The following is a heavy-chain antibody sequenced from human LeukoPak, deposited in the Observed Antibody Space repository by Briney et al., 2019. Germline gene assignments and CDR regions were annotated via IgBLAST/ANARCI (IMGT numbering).Heavy chain of an antibody. CDR3: ARGGTYSRGLLVY. Sequence: GASVKVSCKASGYTFTSYGISWVRQAPGQGLEWMGWICAYNGNTNYAQKFQGRVTMTTDTSTSPAYMELRSLRPDDTAVYYCARGGTYSRGLLVYWGQGTLVTVSS. CDR1: GYTFTSYG. V-gene: IGHV1-18*01. J-gene: IGHJ4*02. D-gene: IGHD1-26*01. CDR2: ICAYNGNT.